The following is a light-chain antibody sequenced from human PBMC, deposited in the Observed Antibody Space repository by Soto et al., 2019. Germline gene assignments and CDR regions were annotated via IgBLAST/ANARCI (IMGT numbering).Light chain of an antibody. CDR1: QSVRSS. CDR2: DAS. CDR3: QQRSNWPSLT. Sequence: EIVLTQSPATLSLSPGERATLSCRASQSVRSSLAWYQQQPGQAPRLLIFDASNRATGIPPRFSGSGSGTDFTLTINSLGPEDFAVYYCQQRSNWPSLTFGGGTKVDNK. V-gene: IGKV3-11*01. J-gene: IGKJ4*01.